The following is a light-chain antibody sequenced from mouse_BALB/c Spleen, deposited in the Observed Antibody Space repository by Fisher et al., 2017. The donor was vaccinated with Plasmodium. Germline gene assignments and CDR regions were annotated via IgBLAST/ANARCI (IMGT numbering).Light chain of an antibody. CDR2: WAS. V-gene: IGKV8-30*01. Sequence: DIVLTQTPSSLAVSVGEKVTMSCKSSQSLLYDKHQKNYLAWFQQKPGQSPKLLIYWASTRESGVPDRFTGSGSGTDFTLTISSARTEDLAVYYCQQYYNYRTFGGGTKLEIK. J-gene: IGKJ1*01. CDR1: QSLLYDKHQKNY. CDR3: QQYYNYRT.